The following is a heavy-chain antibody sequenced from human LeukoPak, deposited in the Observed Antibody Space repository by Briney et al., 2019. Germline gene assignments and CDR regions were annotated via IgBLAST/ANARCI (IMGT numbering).Heavy chain of an antibody. J-gene: IGHJ4*02. CDR1: GGSISSYY. CDR3: AGTLPGRAATRN. V-gene: IGHV4-59*01. D-gene: IGHD2-15*01. CDR2: IYYSGST. Sequence: SETLSLTCAVSGGSISSYYWSWIRQPPGKGLEWIGYIYYSGSTNYNPSLKSRVTISVDTSKNQFSLKLSSVTAADTAVYYCAGTLPGRAATRNWGQGTLVTVSS.